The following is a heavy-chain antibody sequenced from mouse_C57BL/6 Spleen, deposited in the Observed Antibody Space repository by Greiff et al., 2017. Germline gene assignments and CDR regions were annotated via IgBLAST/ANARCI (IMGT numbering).Heavy chain of an antibody. CDR2: IYPGDGDT. Sequence: QLQQSGPELVKPGASVQISCKASGYAFSSSWMNWVKQRPGKGLEWIGRIYPGDGDTNYNGKFKGKATLTADKSSSTAYMQLSSLTSEDSAVYFCARKGTGNWYFDVWGTGTTVTVSS. D-gene: IGHD4-1*01. CDR3: ARKGTGNWYFDV. CDR1: GYAFSSSW. V-gene: IGHV1-82*01. J-gene: IGHJ1*03.